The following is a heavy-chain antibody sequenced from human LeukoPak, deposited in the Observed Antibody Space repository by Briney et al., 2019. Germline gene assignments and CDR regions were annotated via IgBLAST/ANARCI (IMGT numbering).Heavy chain of an antibody. CDR3: AKAARSSWYMYFDY. J-gene: IGHJ4*02. CDR2: ISGDGGST. D-gene: IGHD6-13*01. V-gene: IGHV3-43*02. CDR1: GFTFDDYA. Sequence: GGSLRLSCAASGFTFDDYAMHWVRQAPGKGLEWVSLISGDGGSTYYADSVKGRLTISRDNSKNSLYLQMNSLRTEDTALYYCAKAARSSWYMYFDYWGQGTLVTVSS.